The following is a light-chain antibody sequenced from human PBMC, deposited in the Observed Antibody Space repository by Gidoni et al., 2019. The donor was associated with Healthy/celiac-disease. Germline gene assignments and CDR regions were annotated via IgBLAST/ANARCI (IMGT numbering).Light chain of an antibody. CDR3: QQYGSSPPYS. V-gene: IGKV3-20*01. J-gene: IGKJ2*03. CDR2: GAS. CDR1: QSVSSSY. Sequence: EIVLTQSPGILSLSPGERATLSCRASQSVSSSYLAWYQQKPGQAPRLLIYGASSRATGIPDRFSGSGSGTDFTLTISRLEPEDFAVYYGQQYGSSPPYSFGQGTKLEIK.